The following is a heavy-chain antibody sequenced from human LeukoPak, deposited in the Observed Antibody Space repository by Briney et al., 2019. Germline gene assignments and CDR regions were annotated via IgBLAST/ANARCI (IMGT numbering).Heavy chain of an antibody. CDR3: AKWVARAGTFPPIVDY. Sequence: GRSLRLSCAASGFTFSSYAMHWVRQAPGKGLEWVAVISYDGSNKYYADSVKGRFTISRDNSKNTLYLQMNSLRAEDTAVYYCAKWVARAGTFPPIVDYWGQGTLVTVSS. J-gene: IGHJ4*02. V-gene: IGHV3-30-3*02. CDR2: ISYDGSNK. CDR1: GFTFSSYA. D-gene: IGHD6-13*01.